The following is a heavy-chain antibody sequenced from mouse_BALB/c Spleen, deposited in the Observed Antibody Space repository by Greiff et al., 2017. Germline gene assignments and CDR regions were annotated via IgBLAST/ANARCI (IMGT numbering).Heavy chain of an antibody. D-gene: IGHD2-1*01. CDR2: ISYSGST. Sequence: EVQLVESGPGLVKPSQSLSLTCTVTGYSITSDYAWNWIRQFPGNKLEWMGYISYSGSTSYNPSLKSRISITRDTSKNQFFLQLNSVTTEDTATYYCARETIYYGNYDYAMDYWGQGTSVTVSS. CDR1: GYSITSDYA. V-gene: IGHV3-2*02. CDR3: ARETIYYGNYDYAMDY. J-gene: IGHJ4*01.